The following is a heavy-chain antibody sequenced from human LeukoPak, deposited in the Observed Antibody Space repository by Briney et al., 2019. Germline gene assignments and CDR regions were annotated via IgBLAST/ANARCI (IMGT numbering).Heavy chain of an antibody. Sequence: GGSLRLSCAASGFTFSSYWMSWVRQAPGKGLEWVANIKQDGSEKYYVDSVKGRFTISRDNAKNSLYLQMNSLRAEDTAVYYCARDWGLLHDAFDIWGQGTMVTVSS. V-gene: IGHV3-7*01. J-gene: IGHJ3*02. CDR2: IKQDGSEK. D-gene: IGHD3-22*01. CDR3: ARDWGLLHDAFDI. CDR1: GFTFSSYW.